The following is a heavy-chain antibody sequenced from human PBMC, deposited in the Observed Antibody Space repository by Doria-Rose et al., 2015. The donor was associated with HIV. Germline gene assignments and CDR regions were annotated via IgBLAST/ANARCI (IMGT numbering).Heavy chain of an antibody. D-gene: IGHD1-26*01. J-gene: IGHJ5*02. CDR2: IFYTGST. CDR3: ARVLSGTYDH. CDR1: GCSISHYY. V-gene: IGHV4-59*01. Sequence: QVQLVESGPGLVKPSETLSLTCSVSGCSISHYYWSWLPPLPGKGLEYIGDIFYTGSTNYSPSLKSRVSISIDTSKNKFSLRLSSVTAADTAVYYCARVLSGTYDHWGQGTLVTVSS.